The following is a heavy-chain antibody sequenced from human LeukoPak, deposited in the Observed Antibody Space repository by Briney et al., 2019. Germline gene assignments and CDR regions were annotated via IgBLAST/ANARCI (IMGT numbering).Heavy chain of an antibody. D-gene: IGHD1-26*01. J-gene: IGHJ4*02. Sequence: GGSLRFSCSASGFTFSTYWMSWVRQAPGKGLEWVSVIYSGGSTYYADSVKGRFTISRDNSKNTLYLQMNSLRAEDTAVYYCARSSGSYYVALDYWGQGTLVTVSS. V-gene: IGHV3-53*01. CDR1: GFTFSTYW. CDR2: IYSGGST. CDR3: ARSSGSYYVALDY.